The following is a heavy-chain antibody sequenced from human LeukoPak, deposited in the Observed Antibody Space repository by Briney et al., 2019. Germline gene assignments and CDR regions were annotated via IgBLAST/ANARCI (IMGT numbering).Heavy chain of an antibody. V-gene: IGHV4-61*02. J-gene: IGHJ4*02. CDR2: IYTSGST. D-gene: IGHD3-22*01. CDR1: GGSISSGSYY. CDR3: ARVVDYDSSLIDY. Sequence: SETLSLTCTVSGGSISSGSYYWSWIRQPAGKGLVWIGRIYTSGSTNYNPSLKSRVTISVDTSKNQFSLKLSTVTAADTAVYYCARVVDYDSSLIDYWGQGTLVTVSS.